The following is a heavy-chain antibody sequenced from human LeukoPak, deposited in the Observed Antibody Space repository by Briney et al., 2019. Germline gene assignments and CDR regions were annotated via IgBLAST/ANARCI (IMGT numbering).Heavy chain of an antibody. D-gene: IGHD6-13*01. CDR3: ARHLGQQLVRGLDY. V-gene: IGHV4-34*01. CDR1: GGSLSGYY. J-gene: IGHJ4*02. Sequence: SETLSLTCAVYGGSLSGYYWSWIRQPPGKGLEWIGEINHSGSTNYNPSLKSRVTISVDTSKNQFSLKLSSVTAADTAVYYCARHLGQQLVRGLDYWGQGTLVTVSS. CDR2: INHSGST.